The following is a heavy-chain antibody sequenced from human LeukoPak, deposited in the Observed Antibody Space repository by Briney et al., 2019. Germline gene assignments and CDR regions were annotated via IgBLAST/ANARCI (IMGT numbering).Heavy chain of an antibody. CDR2: INSDGSST. Sequence: GGSLRLSCAASGFTFSSYEMNWVRQAPGKGLVWVSRINSDGSSTSYADSVKGRFTISRDNAKNSLYLQMNSLRAEDMALYYCAKDSSGWILNAFDIWGQGTMVTVSS. V-gene: IGHV3-74*01. CDR1: GFTFSSYE. CDR3: AKDSSGWILNAFDI. J-gene: IGHJ3*02. D-gene: IGHD6-19*01.